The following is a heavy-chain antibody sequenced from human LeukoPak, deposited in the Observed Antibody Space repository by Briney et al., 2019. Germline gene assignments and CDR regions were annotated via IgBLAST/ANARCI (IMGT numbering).Heavy chain of an antibody. CDR3: ARDGYLPLLPGN. V-gene: IGHV1-18*01. CDR2: INPYNGNT. Sequence: ASVKVSCKASGYTFSNYNINWVRQAPGQGLEWMGWINPYNGNTNYAQNLQGRVTMTTDTSTGTAYMELRSLRSDDTAVYYCARDGYLPLLPGNWGQGTLVTVSS. D-gene: IGHD5-12*01. CDR1: GYTFSNYN. J-gene: IGHJ4*02.